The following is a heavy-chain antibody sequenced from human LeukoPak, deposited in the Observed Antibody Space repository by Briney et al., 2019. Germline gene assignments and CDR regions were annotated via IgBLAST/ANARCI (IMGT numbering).Heavy chain of an antibody. CDR3: AKPRDIDSWAFDV. Sequence: GGSLRLSCAASGFTFNNHDMHWVRQAPGKGLEWVAGISYDGRNKYYADSVKGRFTISRDNSKITLNLQMNSLRTEDTAVYYCAKPRDIDSWAFDVWGQGTMVTVS. D-gene: IGHD2-15*01. V-gene: IGHV3-30*18. J-gene: IGHJ3*01. CDR2: ISYDGRNK. CDR1: GFTFNNHD.